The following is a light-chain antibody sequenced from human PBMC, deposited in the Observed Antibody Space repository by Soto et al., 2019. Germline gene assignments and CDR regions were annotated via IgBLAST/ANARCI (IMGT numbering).Light chain of an antibody. J-gene: IGKJ1*01. Sequence: EVVMTQSPANLSLSPGAGATLSCWASQPVSDKLAWYQQKPGQAPRLLIYGASTRATGIPARFSGCGSGTEFTLTISSLQSEEFAVYYCQQYNDWPRTFGQGTKVDIK. V-gene: IGKV3-15*01. CDR1: QPVSDK. CDR2: GAS. CDR3: QQYNDWPRT.